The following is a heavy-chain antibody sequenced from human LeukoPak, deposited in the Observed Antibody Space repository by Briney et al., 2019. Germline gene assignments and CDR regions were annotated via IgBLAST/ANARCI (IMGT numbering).Heavy chain of an antibody. Sequence: ASVKVSCKASGYTFTGYYMHWVRQAPGQGLEWMGWINPNSGGTNYAQKFQGRVTMTRDTSISTAYMELSSLRSEDTAVYYCARANKGSRMVRGVMYYFDYWGQGTLVTVSS. CDR2: INPNSGGT. CDR1: GYTFTGYY. D-gene: IGHD3-10*01. V-gene: IGHV1-2*02. CDR3: ARANKGSRMVRGVMYYFDY. J-gene: IGHJ4*02.